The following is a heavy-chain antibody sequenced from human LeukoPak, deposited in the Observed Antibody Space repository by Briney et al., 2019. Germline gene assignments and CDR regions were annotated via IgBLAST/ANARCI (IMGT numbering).Heavy chain of an antibody. CDR3: ARESRGGWLVAYYFDY. Sequence: PGGSLRLSCAASGFTFSSYEMSWVRQAPGKGLEWVSYISSSGSTIYYADSVKGRFTISRDNAKNSLYLQMNSLRAEDTAVYYCARESRGGWLVAYYFDYWGQGTLVTVSS. CDR1: GFTFSSYE. D-gene: IGHD6-19*01. CDR2: ISSSGSTI. V-gene: IGHV3-48*03. J-gene: IGHJ4*02.